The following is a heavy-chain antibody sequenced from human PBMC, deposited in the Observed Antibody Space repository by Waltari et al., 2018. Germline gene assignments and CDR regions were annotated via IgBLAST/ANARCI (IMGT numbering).Heavy chain of an antibody. CDR1: DDSISSGDYY. Sequence: QLQLQESGPGLLNPSGTLSLTCTVSDDSISSGDYYWGWIRQSPGKGPEWIGSVYYSGSTSYNTSLKRRVTISVDTSKKQFSLKLSSVTAADTAVYYCARSLHIFRAAAGMFDYWGQGTLVTVSS. CDR2: VYYSGST. V-gene: IGHV4-39*01. J-gene: IGHJ4*02. D-gene: IGHD6-13*01. CDR3: ARSLHIFRAAAGMFDY.